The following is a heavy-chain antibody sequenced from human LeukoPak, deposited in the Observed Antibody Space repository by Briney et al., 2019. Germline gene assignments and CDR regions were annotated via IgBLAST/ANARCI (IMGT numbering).Heavy chain of an antibody. Sequence: PSETLSLTCGVYGGSFSDYYWSWIRQPPGKGLEWIGYMYYSGGTNYNPSLKSRVTISAGASKNQFSLKLSSVTAADTAVYYCARHWETSSWYVDYWGQGTLVTVSS. CDR2: MYYSGGT. CDR1: GGSFSDYY. CDR3: ARHWETSSWYVDY. V-gene: IGHV4-59*08. D-gene: IGHD6-13*01. J-gene: IGHJ4*02.